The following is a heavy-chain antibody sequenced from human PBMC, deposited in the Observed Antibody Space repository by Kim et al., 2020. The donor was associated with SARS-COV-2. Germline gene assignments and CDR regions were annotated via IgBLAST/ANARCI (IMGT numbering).Heavy chain of an antibody. D-gene: IGHD3-10*01. V-gene: IGHV4-34*01. J-gene: IGHJ3*02. Sequence: SETLSLTCAVYGGSFSGYYWSWIRQPPGKGLEWIGEINHSGSTNYNPSLKSRVTISVDTSKNQFSLKLSSVTAADTAVYYCARWSMVRGAFDIWGQGTMVTVSS. CDR2: INHSGST. CDR3: ARWSMVRGAFDI. CDR1: GGSFSGYY.